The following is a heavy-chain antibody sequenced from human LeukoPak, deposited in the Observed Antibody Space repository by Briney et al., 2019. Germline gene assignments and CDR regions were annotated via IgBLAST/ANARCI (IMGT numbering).Heavy chain of an antibody. Sequence: GGSLRLSCAASGFTVSSNYMSWVRQAPGKGLEWVSVIYSGGSTYYADSAKGRFTISRDNSKNTLYLQMNSLRAEDTAVYYCAREAYGDYGFFDYWGQGTLVTVSS. CDR3: AREAYGDYGFFDY. CDR1: GFTVSSNY. D-gene: IGHD4-17*01. J-gene: IGHJ4*02. V-gene: IGHV3-53*01. CDR2: IYSGGST.